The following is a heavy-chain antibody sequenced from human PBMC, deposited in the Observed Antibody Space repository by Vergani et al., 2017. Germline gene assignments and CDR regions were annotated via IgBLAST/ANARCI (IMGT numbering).Heavy chain of an antibody. CDR3: AKLVATGKDRFDY. CDR2: ISGSGGST. CDR1: GFTFSSYA. J-gene: IGHJ4*02. D-gene: IGHD6-25*01. V-gene: IGHV3-23*01. Sequence: EVPLLESGGGLVQPGGSLRLSCAASGFTFSSYAMSWVRQAPGKGLEWVSAISGSGGSTYYADSVKGRCTISRDKSKNTLYLQMNSLRADDTAVYYCAKLVATGKDRFDYWGQGTLVTVSS.